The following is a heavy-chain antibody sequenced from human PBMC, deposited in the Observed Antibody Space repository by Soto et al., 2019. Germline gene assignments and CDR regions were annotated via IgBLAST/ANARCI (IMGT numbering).Heavy chain of an antibody. CDR1: GYTFTSYA. CDR3: ARGDRFLEWLTGNAFDI. J-gene: IGHJ3*02. Sequence: QVQLVQSGAEVKKPGASVKVSCKASGYTFTSYAMHWVRQAPGQRLGWMGWINAGNGNTKYSQKFQGRVTITRDTSASTAYMELSSLRSEDTAVYYCARGDRFLEWLTGNAFDIWGQGTMVTVSS. D-gene: IGHD3-3*01. CDR2: INAGNGNT. V-gene: IGHV1-3*01.